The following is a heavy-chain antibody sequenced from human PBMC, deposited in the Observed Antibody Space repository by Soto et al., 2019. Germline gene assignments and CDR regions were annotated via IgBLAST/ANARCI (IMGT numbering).Heavy chain of an antibody. Sequence: GGSLRLSCAASGFTFSNAWMSWVRQAPGKGLEWVGRIKSKTDGGTTDYAAPVKGRFTISRDESKNTLYLQMNSLKTEDTAVSYCATGGSYYVDAFDIWGQGTMVTVSS. CDR2: IKSKTDGGTT. J-gene: IGHJ3*02. V-gene: IGHV3-15*01. CDR1: GFTFSNAW. CDR3: ATGGSYYVDAFDI. D-gene: IGHD2-15*01.